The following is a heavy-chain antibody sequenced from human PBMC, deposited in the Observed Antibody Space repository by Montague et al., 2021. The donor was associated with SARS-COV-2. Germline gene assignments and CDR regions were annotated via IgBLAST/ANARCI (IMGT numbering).Heavy chain of an antibody. CDR1: GGSISSYY. J-gene: IGHJ6*02. CDR2: IYYSGST. D-gene: IGHD5-12*01. V-gene: IGHV4-59*01. Sequence: SETLSLTCTVSGGSISSYYWSWIRQPPGKGLEWIGYIYYSGSTNYNPSLKSRVTISVDTSKNQFSLKLSSVTAADTAVYYCAREEKESGYSGYDTPYGMDVWGQGTTVTVSS. CDR3: AREEKESGYSGYDTPYGMDV.